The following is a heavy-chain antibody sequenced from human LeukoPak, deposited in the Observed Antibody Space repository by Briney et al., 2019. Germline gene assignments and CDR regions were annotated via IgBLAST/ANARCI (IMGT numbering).Heavy chain of an antibody. V-gene: IGHV3-7*04. Sequence: GGSLRLSCAASGSTLSEFWMNWVRQAPGKGLEWVANIKQDGREKNYVDSVKGRFTISRDNAKNSAYLQMNNLRVDDTAVYYCGGGYGWLPDYWGQGTLLTVSS. CDR1: GSTLSEFW. CDR2: IKQDGREK. D-gene: IGHD6-19*01. CDR3: GGGYGWLPDY. J-gene: IGHJ4*02.